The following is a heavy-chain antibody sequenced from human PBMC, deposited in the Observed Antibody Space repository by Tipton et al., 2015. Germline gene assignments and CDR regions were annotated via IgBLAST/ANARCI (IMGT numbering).Heavy chain of an antibody. CDR1: GGSISNDNYY. V-gene: IGHV4-61*01. D-gene: IGHD2-21*02. CDR3: TKFNCGGDCYSYRGWFDP. Sequence: TLSLTCTVSGGSISNDNYYWSWIRQPPGKGLEWIGHIYYRGDTKNNPSLKSRGTISIDTSKNQFSLNLNSVTAADTAVYYCTKFNCGGDCYSYRGWFDPWGQGTLVTVSS. CDR2: IYYRGDT. J-gene: IGHJ5*02.